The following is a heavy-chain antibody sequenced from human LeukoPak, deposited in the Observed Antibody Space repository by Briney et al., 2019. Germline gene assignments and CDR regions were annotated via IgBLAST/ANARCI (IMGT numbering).Heavy chain of an antibody. CDR1: GGSISSYY. V-gene: IGHV4-59*01. Sequence: SETLSLTCTVSGGSISSYYWSWIRQPPGKGLEWIGYIYYSGSTNYNPSLKSRVTISVDTSKNQFSLKLSSVTAADTAVYYCARGPHVDTAMPCYFDYWGQGTLVTVSS. CDR3: ARGPHVDTAMPCYFDY. D-gene: IGHD5-18*01. J-gene: IGHJ4*02. CDR2: IYYSGST.